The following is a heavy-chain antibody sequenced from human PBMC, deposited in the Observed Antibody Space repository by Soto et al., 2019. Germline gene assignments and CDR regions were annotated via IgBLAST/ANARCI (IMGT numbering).Heavy chain of an antibody. Sequence: WESLKISCKGSGYSXTSYWIGWVRQMPGKGLEWMGIIYPGDSDTRYSPSFQGQVTISADKSISTAYLQWSSLKASDTAIYYCARTAAAGKYYYGVDVWGQGTTVTVSS. J-gene: IGHJ6*02. CDR2: IYPGDSDT. CDR1: GYSXTSYW. V-gene: IGHV5-51*01. CDR3: ARTAAAGKYYYGVDV. D-gene: IGHD6-13*01.